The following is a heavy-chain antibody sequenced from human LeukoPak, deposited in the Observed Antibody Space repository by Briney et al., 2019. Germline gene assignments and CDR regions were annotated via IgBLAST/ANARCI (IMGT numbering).Heavy chain of an antibody. Sequence: PSETLSLTCTVSGGSISGSSYHWGWIRQPPGKGLGWIGSINYSWHTYYNPSLESRVTISVDSSKNQFSLKVTSVTAADTALYYCAPTYSYTRGGYDYWGPGTLVTVSS. CDR2: INYSWHT. J-gene: IGHJ4*02. V-gene: IGHV4-39*01. CDR3: APTYSYTRGGYDY. D-gene: IGHD5-18*01. CDR1: GGSISGSSYH.